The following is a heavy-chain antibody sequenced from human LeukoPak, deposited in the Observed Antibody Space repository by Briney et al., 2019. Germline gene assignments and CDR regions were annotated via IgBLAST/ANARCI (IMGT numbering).Heavy chain of an antibody. V-gene: IGHV3-20*04. CDR1: GFTFDDYG. D-gene: IGHD6-19*01. Sequence: PGGSLRLSCAASGFTFDDYGMSRVRQPPGKGLEWVSGIKWNGGSTGYADSVKGRFTISRDNAKNSLYLQMNSLRAKDTALYYCAKNSGSGWYFFFDYWGQGTLVTVSS. CDR2: IKWNGGST. CDR3: AKNSGSGWYFFFDY. J-gene: IGHJ4*02.